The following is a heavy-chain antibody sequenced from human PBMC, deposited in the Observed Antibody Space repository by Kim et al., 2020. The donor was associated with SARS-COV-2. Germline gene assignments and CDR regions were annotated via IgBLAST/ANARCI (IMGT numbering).Heavy chain of an antibody. Sequence: YYADSVKGRFSISRDTSKNSVYLQLNSLRVEDTAVYYCARAGIAGADAFDIWGQGTLVTVSS. D-gene: IGHD6-19*01. CDR3: ARAGIAGADAFDI. J-gene: IGHJ3*02. V-gene: IGHV3-21*04.